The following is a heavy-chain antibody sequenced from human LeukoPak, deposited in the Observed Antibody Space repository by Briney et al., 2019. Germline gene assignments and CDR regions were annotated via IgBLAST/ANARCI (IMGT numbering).Heavy chain of an antibody. D-gene: IGHD6-19*01. CDR1: GGTFSDYV. CDR2: IITVSETT. CDR3: ARGGRYSSAWFFDL. Sequence: SVKVSCKASGGTFSDYVITWVRQAPGQGLEWMGGIITVSETTNYAQKFQGRVTFTADESTTPAYMELSSLRSEDTAVYYCARGGRYSSAWFFDLWGQGTLVTVSS. V-gene: IGHV1-69*01. J-gene: IGHJ4*02.